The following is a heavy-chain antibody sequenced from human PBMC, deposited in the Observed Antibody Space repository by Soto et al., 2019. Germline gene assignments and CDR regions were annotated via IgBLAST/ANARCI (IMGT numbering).Heavy chain of an antibody. J-gene: IGHJ4*02. CDR3: VRDKRTISGIFPGY. CDR2: VCTGGAT. Sequence: XESLRLSCVGSGFDFTTNGMRWVRQAPGKGLECVSIVCTGGATHYADSVKGRFTISRDSSKNTVHLQMNNVRAEDTAVYYCVRDKRTISGIFPGYWGQGTQVTVSS. CDR1: GFDFTTNG. V-gene: IGHV3-53*01. D-gene: IGHD1-1*01.